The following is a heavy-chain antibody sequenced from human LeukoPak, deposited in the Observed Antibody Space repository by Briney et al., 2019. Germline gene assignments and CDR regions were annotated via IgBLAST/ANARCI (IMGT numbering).Heavy chain of an antibody. D-gene: IGHD3-10*01. CDR2: IYYSGST. Sequence: SETLSLTCTVSGGSVSSGSYYWSWIRQPPGKGLEWIGKIYYSGSTNYNPSLKSRVTISVDTSKNQFSLKLSSVTAADTAVYYCARDHYYGSGDDYYYYYGMDVWGKGTTVTVSS. V-gene: IGHV4-61*01. CDR3: ARDHYYGSGDDYYYYYGMDV. CDR1: GGSVSSGSYY. J-gene: IGHJ6*04.